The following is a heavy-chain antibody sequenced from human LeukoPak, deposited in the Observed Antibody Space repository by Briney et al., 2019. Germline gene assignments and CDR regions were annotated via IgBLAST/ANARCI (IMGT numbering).Heavy chain of an antibody. Sequence: ASVKVSCKASGYTFTSYGISWVRQAPGQGLEWMGWISAYNGNTNYAQKLQGRVTMTTDTSTSTAYMELRSLRSDDTAVYYCARDTLGYCSGGSCYGSEGAFDIWGQGTMVTVSS. CDR3: ARDTLGYCSGGSCYGSEGAFDI. V-gene: IGHV1-18*01. J-gene: IGHJ3*02. CDR2: ISAYNGNT. CDR1: GYTFTSYG. D-gene: IGHD2-15*01.